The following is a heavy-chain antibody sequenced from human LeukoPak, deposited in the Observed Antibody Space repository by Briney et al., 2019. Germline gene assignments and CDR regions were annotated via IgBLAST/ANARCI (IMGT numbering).Heavy chain of an antibody. CDR3: ARANDYEEGWFDP. V-gene: IGHV3-30*02. D-gene: IGHD4-17*01. CDR2: IRYDGSNK. CDR1: GFTFSSYG. Sequence: GGSLRLSCGASGFTFSSYGMHWVRQAPGKGLEWVAFIRYDGSNKYYADSVKGRFTISRDNSKNTLYLQMNSLRAEDTAVYYCARANDYEEGWFDPWGQGTLVTVSS. J-gene: IGHJ5*02.